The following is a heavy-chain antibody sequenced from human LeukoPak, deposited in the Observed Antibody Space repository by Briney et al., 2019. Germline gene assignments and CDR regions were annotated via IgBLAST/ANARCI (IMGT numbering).Heavy chain of an antibody. CDR1: GGSISSYY. D-gene: IGHD2-2*01. CDR2: IYTTGST. J-gene: IGHJ6*03. CDR3: ARELGDIVVVPAATPPYYYYYYMDV. Sequence: SETLSLTCTVSGGSISSYYWSWIRQPAGKGLEWIGRIYTTGSTNYNPSLKSRVNMSVDTSKNQFSLKLSSVTAADTAVYYCARELGDIVVVPAATPPYYYYYYMDVWGKGTTVTVSS. V-gene: IGHV4-4*07.